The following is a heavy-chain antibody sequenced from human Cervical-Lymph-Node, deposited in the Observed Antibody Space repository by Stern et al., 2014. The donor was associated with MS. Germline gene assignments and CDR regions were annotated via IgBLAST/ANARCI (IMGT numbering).Heavy chain of an antibody. CDR2: VYSRGSA. D-gene: IGHD2-21*01. CDR3: ASPLYCVGVSCTDY. CDR1: GGSISSGSSS. J-gene: IGHJ4*02. V-gene: IGHV4-61*02. Sequence: QVQLVESGPGLVKPSQTLSLTCTVSGGSISSGSSSWSWIRQPAGKGLEWIGRVYSRGSANYNPSLPGRVTISVDTSKKYTSLKMTSVTAADTAVYYCASPLYCVGVSCTDYWGQGTLVTVSS.